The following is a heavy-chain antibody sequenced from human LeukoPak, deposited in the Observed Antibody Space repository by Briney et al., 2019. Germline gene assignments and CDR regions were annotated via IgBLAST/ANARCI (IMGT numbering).Heavy chain of an antibody. CDR2: ISYDGSDK. V-gene: IGHV3-30*03. Sequence: GGSLRLSCAASGFTFSTYGMHWVRQAPGKGLEWVAVISYDGSDKYYSDSVKGRFTISRDNSKNTLYLQMNSLRAEDTAVYYCARQFDYWGQGALVTVSS. J-gene: IGHJ4*02. CDR1: GFTFSTYG. CDR3: ARQFDY.